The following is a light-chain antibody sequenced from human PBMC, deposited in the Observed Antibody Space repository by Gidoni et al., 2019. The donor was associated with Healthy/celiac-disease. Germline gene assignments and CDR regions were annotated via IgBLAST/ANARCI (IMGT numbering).Light chain of an antibody. J-gene: IGKJ1*01. CDR2: GAS. CDR3: QQYNNWPPEET. CDR1: QSVSSN. V-gene: IGKV3-15*01. Sequence: EIVMTQSPATLSVSPGERATLSCRASQSVSSNLAWYQQKPGQAPRPLIYGASTRAPGIPARFSGSGSGTEFTLTISSLQSEDFAVYYCQQYNNWPPEETFGQGTKVEIK.